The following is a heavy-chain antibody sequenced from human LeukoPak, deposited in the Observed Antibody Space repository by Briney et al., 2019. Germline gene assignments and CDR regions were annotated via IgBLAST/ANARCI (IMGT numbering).Heavy chain of an antibody. V-gene: IGHV3-23*01. CDR1: GFTFTNYA. Sequence: GGSLRLSRAASGFTFTNYALSWVRQAPGKGLEWVSTISGPATTSYHADSVKGRFTISRDNSKNTLYLQMSSLRTEDTAIYYCAKPGGPGIAARGAFDVWGQGTMVTVSS. CDR3: AKPGGPGIAARGAFDV. CDR2: ISGPATTS. D-gene: IGHD6-25*01. J-gene: IGHJ3*01.